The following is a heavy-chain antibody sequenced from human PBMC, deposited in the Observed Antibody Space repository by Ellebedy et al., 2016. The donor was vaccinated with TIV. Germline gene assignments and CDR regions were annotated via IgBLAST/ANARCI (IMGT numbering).Heavy chain of an antibody. V-gene: IGHV3-7*01. Sequence: GGSLRLSCGTSGFTFSNYWMTWVRQAPGKGLEWVANIKQDGSEKYYVDSVMGRFSISRDNTKNSLYLQMNSLTDEDTAVYYCARDQWLGRAYYFDSWGQGTLVIVSS. CDR1: GFTFSNYW. CDR3: ARDQWLGRAYYFDS. J-gene: IGHJ4*02. D-gene: IGHD6-19*01. CDR2: IKQDGSEK.